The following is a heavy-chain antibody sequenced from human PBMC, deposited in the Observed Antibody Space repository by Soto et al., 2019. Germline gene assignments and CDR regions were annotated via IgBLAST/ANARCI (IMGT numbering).Heavy chain of an antibody. CDR2: ISLYSDGT. Sequence: ALVTGSFTPSGSTFSNYGITLVRQAPGQPLEWLGWISLYSDGTNYAQKFQGRVTMTEDTSTDTAYMELSSLRSEDTAVYYCAASSTEWDLDYWGQGTRVNVSA. J-gene: IGHJ4*02. CDR3: AASSTEWDLDY. V-gene: IGHV1-18*01. D-gene: IGHD1-26*01. CDR1: GSTFSNYG.